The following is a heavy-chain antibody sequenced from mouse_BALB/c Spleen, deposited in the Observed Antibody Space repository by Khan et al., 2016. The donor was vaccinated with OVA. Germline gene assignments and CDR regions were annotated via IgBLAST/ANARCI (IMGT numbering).Heavy chain of an antibody. CDR3: TRRNWDVTWFAY. Sequence: EVQLQESGTVLARPGASVKMSCKASGYTFTSYWMHWVKQRPGQGLEWIGDIYPGNTDTNYNQKFKGKAKLTAVTSTSTAYMELSSLTKEDSAVYYCTRRNWDVTWFAYWGQGTLVTVSA. V-gene: IGHV1-5*01. J-gene: IGHJ3*01. D-gene: IGHD4-1*01. CDR1: GYTFTSYW. CDR2: IYPGNTDT.